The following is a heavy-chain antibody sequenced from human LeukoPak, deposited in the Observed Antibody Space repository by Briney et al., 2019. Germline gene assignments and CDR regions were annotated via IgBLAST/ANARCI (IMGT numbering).Heavy chain of an antibody. J-gene: IGHJ4*02. CDR3: ARASYSYDINGWVPFDY. D-gene: IGHD3-22*01. Sequence: SETLSLTCTVSGGSNSSSSYYWSWIRQPAGKGLEWIGRIYTSGSTNYNPSLKSRVTISGDTSKNQFSLRLSSVTAADTAVYYCARASYSYDINGWVPFDYWGQGTLVTVSS. V-gene: IGHV4-61*02. CDR2: IYTSGST. CDR1: GGSNSSSSYY.